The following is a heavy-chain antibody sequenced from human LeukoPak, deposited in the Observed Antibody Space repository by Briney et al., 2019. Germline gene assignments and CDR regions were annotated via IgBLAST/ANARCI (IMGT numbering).Heavy chain of an antibody. CDR2: ISSSSSYI. Sequence: GGSLRLSCAASGFTFSGYSMNWVRQAPGKGLEWVSSISSSSSYIYYADSVKGRFTISRDNAKNSLYLQMNSLRAEDTAVYYCARVVAMVRGPSYYYMDVWGKGTTVTVSS. CDR1: GFTFSGYS. D-gene: IGHD3-10*01. CDR3: ARVVAMVRGPSYYYMDV. J-gene: IGHJ6*03. V-gene: IGHV3-21*01.